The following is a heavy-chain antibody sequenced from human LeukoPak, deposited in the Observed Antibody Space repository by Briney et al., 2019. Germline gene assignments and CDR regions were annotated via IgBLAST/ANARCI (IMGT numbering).Heavy chain of an antibody. D-gene: IGHD6-19*01. Sequence: GGSLRLSCAASGFTFSSYAMSWVRQAPGKGLEWVSAISGSGGSTYYADSVKGRFTISRDNSKNTLYLQMNSLRAEDTAVYYCAKGRYSSGWPHIDYWGQGTLVTVSS. J-gene: IGHJ4*02. CDR1: GFTFSSYA. V-gene: IGHV3-23*01. CDR3: AKGRYSSGWPHIDY. CDR2: ISGSGGST.